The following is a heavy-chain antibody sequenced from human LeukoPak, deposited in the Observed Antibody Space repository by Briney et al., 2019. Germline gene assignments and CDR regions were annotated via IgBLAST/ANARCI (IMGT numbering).Heavy chain of an antibody. V-gene: IGHV1-2*04. Sequence: ASVKVSCKASGYTFTGYYMHWERQTPGQGLEWMGWINPNSGGTNYAQKFQGWVTMTRDTSISTAYMELSRLRSDDTAVYYCARVRGYGDYDGFGYWGQGTLVTVSS. J-gene: IGHJ4*02. CDR2: INPNSGGT. CDR3: ARVRGYGDYDGFGY. CDR1: GYTFTGYY. D-gene: IGHD4-17*01.